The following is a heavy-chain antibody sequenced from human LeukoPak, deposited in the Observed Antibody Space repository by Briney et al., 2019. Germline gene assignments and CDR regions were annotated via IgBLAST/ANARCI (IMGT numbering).Heavy chain of an antibody. J-gene: IGHJ4*02. CDR1: SDSICIYY. V-gene: IGHV4-59*03. CDR2: IYDSGST. Sequence: PSEPLSLTCSVSSDSICIYYWHWLRQSPGGGLDWLGYIYDSGSTNYNPPHETRVHISLNTSKSQISFTMSSVTAAETAVYYCARSRNLRTSHFDYWGQGIRVAVSS. D-gene: IGHD1-14*01. CDR3: ARSRNLRTSHFDY.